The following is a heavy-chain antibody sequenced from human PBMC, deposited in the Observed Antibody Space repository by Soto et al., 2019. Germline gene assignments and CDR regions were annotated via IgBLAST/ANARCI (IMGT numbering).Heavy chain of an antibody. Sequence: EVQLLESGGGLVQPGGSLRLSCAASGFTFSSYAMSWVRQAPGKGLEWVSAISGSGGSTYYEDSVKGRFTISRDNSKNTLYLQMNSLRAEDTAVYYCAKDPAAVYDYIWGSYRYYYFDYWGQGTLVTVSS. D-gene: IGHD3-16*02. CDR2: ISGSGGST. J-gene: IGHJ4*02. CDR3: AKDPAAVYDYIWGSYRYYYFDY. V-gene: IGHV3-23*01. CDR1: GFTFSSYA.